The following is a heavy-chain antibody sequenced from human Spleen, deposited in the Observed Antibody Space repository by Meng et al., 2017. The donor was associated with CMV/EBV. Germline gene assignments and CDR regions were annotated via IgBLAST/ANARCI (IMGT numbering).Heavy chain of an antibody. V-gene: IGHV4-34*01. D-gene: IGHD2-2*01. CDR2: INHSGST. Sequence: TCAFYGGSFIGDYWSWIRQPPGKGLEWIGEINHSGSTNYNPSLKSRVTISVDTSKNQFSLKLSSVTAADTAVYYCARRPGGVGWFDPWGQGTLVTVSS. J-gene: IGHJ5*02. CDR3: ARRPGGVGWFDP. CDR1: GGSFIGDY.